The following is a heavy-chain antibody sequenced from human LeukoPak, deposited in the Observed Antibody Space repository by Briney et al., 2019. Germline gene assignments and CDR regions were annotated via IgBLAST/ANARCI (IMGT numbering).Heavy chain of an antibody. CDR2: INPSGGST. V-gene: IGHV1-46*01. CDR3: ARGTTPAAGPYKWFDP. D-gene: IGHD6-13*01. CDR1: GYTFTSYY. J-gene: IGHJ5*02. Sequence: ASVKVSCKASGYTFTSYYMHWVRQAPGQGLEWMGIINPSGGSTSYAQKFQGRVTMTRDTSISTSYMELSRLISDDTAMYYCARGTTPAAGPYKWFDPWGQGTLVTVSS.